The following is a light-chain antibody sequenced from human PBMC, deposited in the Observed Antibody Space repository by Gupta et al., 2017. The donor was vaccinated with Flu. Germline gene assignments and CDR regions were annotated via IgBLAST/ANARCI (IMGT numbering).Light chain of an antibody. V-gene: IGKV1-39*01. CDR3: QQTDSIPGT. CDR2: GAY. CDR1: QIISRY. Sequence: PSSLSASVGDRVTITCRASQIISRYLNWYQQKPGKAPRLVIYGAYSVQSGVPSRFSGSGSGTDFTLTISSLQPEDFATYYCQQTDSIPGTFGHGTKVDIK. J-gene: IGKJ3*01.